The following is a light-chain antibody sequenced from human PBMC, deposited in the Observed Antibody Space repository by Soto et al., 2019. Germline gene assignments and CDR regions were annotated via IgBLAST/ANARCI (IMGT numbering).Light chain of an antibody. J-gene: IGKJ5*01. Sequence: EIVLTQSPGTLSLSPGERATLSCRASQSVSNNYLAWYQQKPGQAPRLLIYDASNRATGIPARVSGSGSGTDFTLTISSLEPEDFAVYYCQQRSNWPFTFGQGTRLEI. CDR3: QQRSNWPFT. V-gene: IGKV3-11*01. CDR1: QSVSNNY. CDR2: DAS.